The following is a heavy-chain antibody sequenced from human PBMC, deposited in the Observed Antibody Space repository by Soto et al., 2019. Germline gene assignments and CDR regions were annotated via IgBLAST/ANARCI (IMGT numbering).Heavy chain of an antibody. CDR3: ATHGHFVFDY. Sequence: GGSLRLSCAASGFTFSGHWMGWVRQAPGKGLEWVVNINQDGSDIKYVDSVKGRFTASRDNAKSSLYLQVSSLRVEDTAVYYCATHGHFVFDYWGQGILVTVSS. D-gene: IGHD4-17*01. V-gene: IGHV3-7*01. J-gene: IGHJ4*02. CDR2: INQDGSDI. CDR1: GFTFSGHW.